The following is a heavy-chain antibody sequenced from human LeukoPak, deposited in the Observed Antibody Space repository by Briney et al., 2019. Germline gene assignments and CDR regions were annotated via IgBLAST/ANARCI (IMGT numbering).Heavy chain of an antibody. CDR1: AFTFTGYY. Sequence: GASVKVSCKASAFTFTGYYIHWVRQAPGQGLEWTGWIDPNSGGTNYAQKFQGRVTLGRDTSINTAYMELSRLRSDDTAVYYCARDRRRDLVFDYWGQGTLVTVSS. CDR3: ARDRRRDLVFDY. V-gene: IGHV1-2*02. CDR2: IDPNSGGT. J-gene: IGHJ4*02.